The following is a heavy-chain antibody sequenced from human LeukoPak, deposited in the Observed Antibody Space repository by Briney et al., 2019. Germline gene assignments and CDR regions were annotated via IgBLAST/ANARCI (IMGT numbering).Heavy chain of an antibody. CDR2: IFGSGAGI. CDR1: GFAFSTYA. V-gene: IGHV3-23*01. Sequence: GGSLRLSCTASGFAFSTYAMNWVRQAPGKGLEWVSVIFGSGAGINYADSVKGRFTISRDNSKNTLYLQMNTLRAEDTAIYYCAKDRIPDGFYSLDHWGQGALVTVSS. D-gene: IGHD3-3*01. J-gene: IGHJ4*02. CDR3: AKDRIPDGFYSLDH.